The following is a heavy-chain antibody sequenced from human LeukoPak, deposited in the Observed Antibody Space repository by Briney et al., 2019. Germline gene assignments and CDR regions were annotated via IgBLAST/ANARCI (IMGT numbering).Heavy chain of an antibody. J-gene: IGHJ6*03. Sequence: ASVKVSCKASGYTFTSYGISWVRQAPGQGLEWMGWISAYNGNTNYAQKLQGRVTMTTDTSTSTAYMELRSLRSDDTAVYYCARIEYSSSDYYYYCMDVWGKGTTVTVSS. V-gene: IGHV1-18*01. CDR2: ISAYNGNT. CDR1: GYTFTSYG. D-gene: IGHD6-6*01. CDR3: ARIEYSSSDYYYYCMDV.